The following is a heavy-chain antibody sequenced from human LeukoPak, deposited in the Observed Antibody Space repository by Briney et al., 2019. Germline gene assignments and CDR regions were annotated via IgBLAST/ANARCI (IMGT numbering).Heavy chain of an antibody. D-gene: IGHD6-19*01. CDR1: GFTFSSYA. CDR3: ARGGYSSGWALGGYYYGMDV. Sequence: QPGGSLRLSCAASGFTFSSYAMHWVRQAPGKGLELVAVISYDGSNKYYADYVKGRFTISRDNSKNTLYLQMNSLRAEDTAVYYCARGGYSSGWALGGYYYGMDVWGQGTTVTVSS. V-gene: IGHV3-30-3*01. CDR2: ISYDGSNK. J-gene: IGHJ6*02.